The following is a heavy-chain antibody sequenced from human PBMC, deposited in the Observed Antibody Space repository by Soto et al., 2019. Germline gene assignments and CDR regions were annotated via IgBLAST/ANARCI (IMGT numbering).Heavy chain of an antibody. D-gene: IGHD2-21*01. CDR2: ISYDGSNK. V-gene: IGHV3-30-3*01. J-gene: IGHJ3*02. Sequence: GGSLRLSCAASGFTFSSYAMHWVRQAPGKGPEWVAVISYDGSNKYYADSVKGRFTISRDNSKNTLYLQMNSLRAEDTAVYYCARVGVFLFDIWGQGTMVTVSS. CDR1: GFTFSSYA. CDR3: ARVGVFLFDI.